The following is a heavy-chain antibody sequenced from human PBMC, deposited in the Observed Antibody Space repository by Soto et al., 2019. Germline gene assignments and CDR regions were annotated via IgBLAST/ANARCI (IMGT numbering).Heavy chain of an antibody. V-gene: IGHV3-23*01. Sequence: GASLRLSCVASAVSFCSYALRWFGQAPERWLEWVSAISGSGGSTYYADSVKGRFTISRDNSKNTLYLQMNSLRAEDTAVYYCAKDERSYDFWSGYYSSSIYYYGMDVWGQGT. CDR3: AKDERSYDFWSGYYSSSIYYYGMDV. D-gene: IGHD3-3*01. J-gene: IGHJ6*02. CDR2: ISGSGGST. CDR1: AVSFCSYA.